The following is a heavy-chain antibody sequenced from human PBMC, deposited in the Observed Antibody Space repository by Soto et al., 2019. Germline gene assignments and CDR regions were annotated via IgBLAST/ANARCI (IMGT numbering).Heavy chain of an antibody. CDR3: AREVVRDIVVVVAATTWFDP. V-gene: IGHV3-7*01. CDR1: GFTFSSYW. Sequence: EVQLVESGGGLVQPGGSLRLSCAASGFTFSSYWMSLVRQAPGKGLEWVANIKQDGSEKYYVDSVKGRFTISRDNAKNSLYLQMNSLRAEDTAVYYCAREVVRDIVVVVAATTWFDPWGQGTLVTVSS. D-gene: IGHD2-15*01. J-gene: IGHJ5*02. CDR2: IKQDGSEK.